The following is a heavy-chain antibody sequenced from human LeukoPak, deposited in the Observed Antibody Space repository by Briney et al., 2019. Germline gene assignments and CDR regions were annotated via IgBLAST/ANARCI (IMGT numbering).Heavy chain of an antibody. J-gene: IGHJ6*03. CDR3: AGTSSWRKYNYYYMDV. V-gene: IGHV4-59*08. CDR2: FHDSGST. CDR1: GGSLSGYY. Sequence: SETLSLTCTVSGGSLSGYYWSWIRQPPGRGLEWIGYFHDSGSTKYNPSLKSRITIAVGTSNNQFSLKLTSVTAADTAVYYCAGTSSWRKYNYYYMDVWGKGTTVTVSS. D-gene: IGHD6-13*01.